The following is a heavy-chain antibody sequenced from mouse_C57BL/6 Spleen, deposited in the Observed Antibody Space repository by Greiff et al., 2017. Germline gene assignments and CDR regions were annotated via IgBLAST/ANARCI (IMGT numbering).Heavy chain of an antibody. CDR3: AGSSGWYFDV. J-gene: IGHJ1*03. Sequence: VQLKQSGPGLAKPSQTLSLSCSVSGYSITSDYWNWIRKFPGNKLEYMGYISYSGSTYYNPSLKSRISITRDTSKNQYYLQLNSVTTEDTATYYCAGSSGWYFDVWGTGTTVTVSS. CDR2: ISYSGST. V-gene: IGHV3-8*01. CDR1: GYSITSDY. D-gene: IGHD1-1*01.